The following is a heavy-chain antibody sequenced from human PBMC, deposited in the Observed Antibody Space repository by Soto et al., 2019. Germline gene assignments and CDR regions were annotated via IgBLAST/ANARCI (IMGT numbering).Heavy chain of an antibody. CDR3: ARGDRGGSGSPASYYYSGLDV. CDR2: VSAGGDMT. J-gene: IGHJ6*02. D-gene: IGHD3-10*01. Sequence: GGSLRLSCAASGFTFSSYAMSWVRQAPGKGLEWVSSVSAGGDMTYYSDSVKGRFTISRDNSNNALFLQMNSLRAEDTALYYCARGDRGGSGSPASYYYSGLDVWGQGTTVTVSS. V-gene: IGHV3-23*01. CDR1: GFTFSSYA.